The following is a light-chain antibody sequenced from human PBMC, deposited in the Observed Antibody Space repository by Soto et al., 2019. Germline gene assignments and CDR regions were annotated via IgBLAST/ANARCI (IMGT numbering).Light chain of an antibody. Sequence: DLQMTQSPSSLSASVGDRVTITCQASRDISVYLNWYQQKPGKPPKLLVFDASNLQTGVPSRFSGSGSGTHFTFTISSLQAEDVATYYCQQYDNLPPYTFGQGTKLEIK. CDR3: QQYDNLPPYT. V-gene: IGKV1-33*01. CDR1: RDISVY. J-gene: IGKJ2*01. CDR2: DAS.